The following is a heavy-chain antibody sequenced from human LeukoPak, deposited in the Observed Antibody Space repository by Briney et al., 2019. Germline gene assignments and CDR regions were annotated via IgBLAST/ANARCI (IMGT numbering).Heavy chain of an antibody. CDR2: IYVTGT. D-gene: IGHD3-16*02. CDR3: AGHMGGGIEDMDV. J-gene: IGHJ6*03. Sequence: SETLSLTCTVSGGSIGTYYWSWIRQSPGKGLEWIGYIYVTGTRYNPYLQSRVTISVDRSRNQFFLKMSSVTAADTAVYYCAGHMGGGIEDMDVWGKGTKVIVSS. V-gene: IGHV4-59*08. CDR1: GGSIGTYY.